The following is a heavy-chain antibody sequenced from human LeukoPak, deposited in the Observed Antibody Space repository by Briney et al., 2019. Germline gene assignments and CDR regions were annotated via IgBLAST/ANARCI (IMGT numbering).Heavy chain of an antibody. CDR1: GFTFSSYW. CDR2: IKQDGSEK. D-gene: IGHD2-15*01. Sequence: GGSLRLSCAASGFTFSSYWMSWVRQAPGKGLEWVANIKQDGSEKHYVDSVKGRFTISRDNAKNSLYLQMNSLRAEDTAVYYCARGYCSGGSCYIPIDYWGQGTLVTVSS. V-gene: IGHV3-7*01. CDR3: ARGYCSGGSCYIPIDY. J-gene: IGHJ4*02.